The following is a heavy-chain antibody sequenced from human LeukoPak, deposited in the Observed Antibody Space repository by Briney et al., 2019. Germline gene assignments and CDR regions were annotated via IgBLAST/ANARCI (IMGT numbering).Heavy chain of an antibody. CDR1: GFTFSDFY. D-gene: IGHD1-14*01. CDR2: ISYDGRNK. Sequence: PGGSLRLSCAASGFTFSDFYMTWIRQAPGKGLEWVAVISYDGRNKYYADSVKGRFTISRGNSKNTLFLQMNSLRADNTAVYYCASLRTDYWGQGTLVTVSS. V-gene: IGHV3-30*03. CDR3: ASLRTDY. J-gene: IGHJ4*02.